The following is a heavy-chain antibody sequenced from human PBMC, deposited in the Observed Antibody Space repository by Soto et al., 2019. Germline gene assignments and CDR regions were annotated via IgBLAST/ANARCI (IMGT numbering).Heavy chain of an antibody. CDR2: IYYSGST. CDR1: CGSISSSSYY. CDR3: ARREIKGPIDY. V-gene: IGHV4-39*01. J-gene: IGHJ4*02. Sequence: PSETLSLTCTVSCGSISSSSYYWGWIRQPPGKGLEWIGSIYYSGSTYYNPSLKSRVTISVDTSKNQFSLKLSSVTAVDTAVYYCARREIKGPIDYWGQGTLVTVSS.